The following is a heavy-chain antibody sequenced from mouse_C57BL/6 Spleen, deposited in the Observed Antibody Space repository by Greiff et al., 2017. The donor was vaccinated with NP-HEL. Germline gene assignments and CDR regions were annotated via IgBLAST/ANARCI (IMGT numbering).Heavy chain of an antibody. CDR1: GFTFRDYG. CDR2: ICSCSCTI. CDR3: ARRGGYYENDYAMDY. D-gene: IGHD2-3*01. Sequence: EVKLVESGGGLVKPGGSLTLSCAASGFTFRDYGMPWVRQAPEKGLALVAYICSCSCTIYYADTVKGRFTISRDNAKNTLFLQMTSLRSEDTAMYYCARRGGYYENDYAMDYWGQGTSVTVSS. J-gene: IGHJ4*01. V-gene: IGHV5-17*01.